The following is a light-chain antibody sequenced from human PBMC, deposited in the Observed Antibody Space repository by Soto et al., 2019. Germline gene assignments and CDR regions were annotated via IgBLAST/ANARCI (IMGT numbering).Light chain of an antibody. CDR2: EVS. CDR3: SSYTSSSTYV. J-gene: IGLJ1*01. V-gene: IGLV2-14*01. Sequence: QSALTQPASVSGSPGQSITISCTGTSSDVGGYNYVSWYQQHPGKAPKLMIYEVSNRPSGVSNRFSGSKSGNTASLTISGIQAEDEADYYCSSYTSSSTYVFGPGTKVTVL. CDR1: SSDVGGYNY.